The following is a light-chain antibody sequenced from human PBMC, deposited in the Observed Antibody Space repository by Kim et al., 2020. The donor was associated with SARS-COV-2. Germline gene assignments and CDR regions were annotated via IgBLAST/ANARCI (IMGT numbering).Light chain of an antibody. V-gene: IGLV1-40*01. J-gene: IGLJ3*02. Sequence: GSSSCTGINSNIGAGYDVHGCGQRPGTAPKLLIYGNNNGPSGVPDRCAGSKSGTSASLASTGLQFEDEADYFCQSYDRTLSGHWVFGGGTKVTVL. CDR1: NSNIGAGYD. CDR3: QSYDRTLSGHWV. CDR2: GNN.